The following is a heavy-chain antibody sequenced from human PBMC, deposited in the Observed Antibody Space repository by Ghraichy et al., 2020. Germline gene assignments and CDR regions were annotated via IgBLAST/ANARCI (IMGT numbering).Heavy chain of an antibody. Sequence: SETLSLTCAVSGGSFKAYYWNWIRQPPGKGLEWIGVVDHSGSTKYNPSLKSRVTISIDTSRNQFSLKLSSVTAADTAVYYCARIDDVAYYYGMDVWGQGTTVTVSS. CDR3: ARIDDVAYYYGMDV. CDR1: GGSFKAYY. J-gene: IGHJ6*02. CDR2: VDHSGST. V-gene: IGHV4-34*01. D-gene: IGHD2-21*01.